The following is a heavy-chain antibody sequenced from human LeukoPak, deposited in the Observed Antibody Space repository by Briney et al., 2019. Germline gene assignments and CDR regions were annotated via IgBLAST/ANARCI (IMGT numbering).Heavy chain of an antibody. CDR1: GGTFSSYA. CDR3: ARDPLYCSGGSCHNRFDP. Sequence: SVKVSCKASGGTFSSYAISWVRQAPGQGLEWMGRIIPIFGTANYAQKFQGRVTITTDESTSTAYMELSSLRSEDTAVYYCARDPLYCSGGSCHNRFDPWGQGTLVTVSS. CDR2: IIPIFGTA. D-gene: IGHD2-15*01. J-gene: IGHJ5*02. V-gene: IGHV1-69*05.